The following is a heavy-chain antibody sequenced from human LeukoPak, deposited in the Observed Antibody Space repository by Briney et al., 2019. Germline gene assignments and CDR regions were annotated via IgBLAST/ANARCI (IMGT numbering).Heavy chain of an antibody. CDR2: ITGYGAT. CDR1: GFTFSNLA. Sequence: GGSLRLSCAASGFTFSNLAMMWLRQAPGTGLQWVSTITGYGATFYADSVRGRFTIFRDTSMNTLFLQMNSLGAEDTAVYYCAKGAAAGKVDWFDPWGQGTLATVSS. CDR3: AKGAAAGKVDWFDP. J-gene: IGHJ5*02. D-gene: IGHD6-13*01. V-gene: IGHV3-23*01.